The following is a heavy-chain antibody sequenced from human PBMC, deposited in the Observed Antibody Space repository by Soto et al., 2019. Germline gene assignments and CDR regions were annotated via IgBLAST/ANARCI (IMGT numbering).Heavy chain of an antibody. CDR3: AHSRTVMGWFDP. CDR1: GFSLSTSGVG. CDR2: IYWDDDK. J-gene: IGHJ5*02. Sequence: QITLKESGPTLVKPTQTLTLTCTFSGFSLSTSGVGVGWIRQPPGKAPEWLALIYWDDDKRYSPSLKSRVTITKDTSKNQVVLTMTNMDPVDTATYYCAHSRTVMGWFDPWGQGTLVTVSS. V-gene: IGHV2-5*02. D-gene: IGHD4-4*01.